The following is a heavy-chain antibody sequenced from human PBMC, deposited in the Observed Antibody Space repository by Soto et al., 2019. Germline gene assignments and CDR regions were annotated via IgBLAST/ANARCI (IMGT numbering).Heavy chain of an antibody. Sequence: GGSLRLSCAASGFTFSNHAMAWLRQVPGKGLEWVSGISGGGGDTYHADYVRGRFTISRDNSKNTLYLQMNSLSAEDAAVYYCARTDSSGWSTRYGMDVWGQGTTVTVSS. CDR1: GFTFSNHA. CDR2: ISGGGGDT. CDR3: ARTDSSGWSTRYGMDV. J-gene: IGHJ6*02. D-gene: IGHD6-19*01. V-gene: IGHV3-23*01.